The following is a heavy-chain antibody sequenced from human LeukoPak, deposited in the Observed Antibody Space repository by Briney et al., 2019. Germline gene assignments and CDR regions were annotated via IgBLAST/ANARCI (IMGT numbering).Heavy chain of an antibody. J-gene: IGHJ4*02. CDR2: ISTSATCT. CDR3: ARDLEDYNNYGEMAI. D-gene: IGHD4-11*01. Sequence: PGGSLRLSCAVSGLTFSSYTMHWVRQAPMKGLEWVSSISTSATCTYYADSVKGRFSVSRDNAKNSLYLQMNSLRAEDTAVYFCARDLEDYNNYGEMAIWGQGTLVTVSS. V-gene: IGHV3-21*01. CDR1: GLTFSSYT.